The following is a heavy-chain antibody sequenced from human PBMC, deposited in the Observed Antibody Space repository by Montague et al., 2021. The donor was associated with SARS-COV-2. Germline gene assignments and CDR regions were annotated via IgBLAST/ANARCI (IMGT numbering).Heavy chain of an antibody. J-gene: IGHJ3*01. D-gene: IGHD2-2*01. CDR2: INHSGTA. CDR1: GGSFSVYY. Sequence: SETLSLTCAVYGGSFSVYYWSWLRQSPRSGLEWIAVINHSGTANYNSSLKSRVSISVDTSKNQFTLKLTSVTAADTAMYYCAKEREVVRAARTLVAFDLWGQGTMVTVSS. CDR3: AKEREVVRAARTLVAFDL. V-gene: IGHV4-34*01.